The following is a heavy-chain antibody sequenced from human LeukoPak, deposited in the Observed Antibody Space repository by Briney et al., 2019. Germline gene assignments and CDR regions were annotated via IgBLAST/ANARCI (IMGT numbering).Heavy chain of an antibody. V-gene: IGHV4-59*08. CDR2: IYYSGST. CDR1: GGSISSYY. D-gene: IGHD6-13*01. J-gene: IGHJ4*02. CDR3: ARHALVGRNLDY. Sequence: PSETLSLTCTVSGGSISSYYWSWIRQPPGKGLEWIGYIYYSGSTNYNPSLKSRVTISVDTSKNQFALILSSVTAADTAVYYCARHALVGRNLDYWGRGTLDTVSS.